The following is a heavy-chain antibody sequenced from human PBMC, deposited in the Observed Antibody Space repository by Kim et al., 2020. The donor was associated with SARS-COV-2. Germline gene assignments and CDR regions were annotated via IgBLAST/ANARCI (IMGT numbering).Heavy chain of an antibody. J-gene: IGHJ4*02. Sequence: RYSPSFQGQVTISADKSISTAYLQWSSLKASDTAMYYCARESGQHPFDYWGQGTLVTVSS. V-gene: IGHV5-51*01. CDR3: ARESGQHPFDY. D-gene: IGHD3-10*01.